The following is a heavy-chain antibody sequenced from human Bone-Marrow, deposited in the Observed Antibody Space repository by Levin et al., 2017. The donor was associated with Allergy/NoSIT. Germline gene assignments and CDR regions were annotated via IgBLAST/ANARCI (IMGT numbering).Heavy chain of an antibody. V-gene: IGHV2-5*02. D-gene: IGHD5-12*01. CDR3: AHKLVSGYDLVTLFDY. CDR2: IYWDDDK. CDR1: GFSLSTSGVG. Sequence: SGPTLVKPTQTLTLTCTFSGFSLSTSGVGVGWIRQPPGKALEWLALIYWDDDKRYSPSLKSRLTITKDTSKNQVVLTMTNMDPVDTATYYCAHKLVSGYDLVTLFDYWGQGTLVTVSS. J-gene: IGHJ4*02.